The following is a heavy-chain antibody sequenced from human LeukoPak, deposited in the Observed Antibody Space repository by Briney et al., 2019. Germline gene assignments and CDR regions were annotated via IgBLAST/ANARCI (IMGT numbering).Heavy chain of an antibody. J-gene: IGHJ4*02. CDR3: ARGSYYYDGSLHLDY. CDR1: GYTFTSNG. D-gene: IGHD3-22*01. Sequence: ASVKVSCKASGYTFTSNGISWVRQAPGQGLEWMGWISAYNGNTNYAQKLQGRVTMTTDTSTSTAYMELRSLRSDDTAVYYCARGSYYYDGSLHLDYWGQGTLVTVSS. V-gene: IGHV1-18*01. CDR2: ISAYNGNT.